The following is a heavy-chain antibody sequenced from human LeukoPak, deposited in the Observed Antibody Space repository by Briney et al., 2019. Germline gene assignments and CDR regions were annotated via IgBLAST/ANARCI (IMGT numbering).Heavy chain of an antibody. CDR1: GFTFSSYG. Sequence: GGSLRLSCAASGFTFSSYGIHWVRQAPGKGLEWVALISYDGSDKFFADSVRGRFTISRDNSKNTLYLQMNSLRVEDTAVYYCAKHLATKYSLDYWGQGILVTVSS. CDR2: ISYDGSDK. CDR3: AKHLATKYSLDY. D-gene: IGHD5-12*01. J-gene: IGHJ4*02. V-gene: IGHV3-30*18.